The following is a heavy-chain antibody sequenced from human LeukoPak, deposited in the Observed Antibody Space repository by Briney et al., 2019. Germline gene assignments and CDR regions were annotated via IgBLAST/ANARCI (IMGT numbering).Heavy chain of an antibody. V-gene: IGHV3-23*01. CDR3: AKDPAPSRVAVTTGYFDY. Sequence: PGGSLRLSCAASGFTFSSYAMSWVRQAPGKGLEWVSAISGSGGSTYYADSVKGRFTISRDNSKNTLYLQMNSLRAEDTAVYYCAKDPAPSRVAVTTGYFDYWGQGTLVTVSS. J-gene: IGHJ4*02. CDR1: GFTFSSYA. CDR2: ISGSGGST. D-gene: IGHD4-17*01.